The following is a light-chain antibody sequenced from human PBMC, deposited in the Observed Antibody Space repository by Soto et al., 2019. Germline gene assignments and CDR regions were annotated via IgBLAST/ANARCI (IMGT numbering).Light chain of an antibody. Sequence: DIQMTQSPSSLSASVGDRVTVTCRASQSISSYLNWYQQKPAKAPKPLIYAASRLESGVPSRFSGSGSGTDFTLTISSLQPEDFATYYCQQSYNTPRTFGQGTKVDIK. J-gene: IGKJ1*01. CDR3: QQSYNTPRT. V-gene: IGKV1-39*01. CDR1: QSISSY. CDR2: AAS.